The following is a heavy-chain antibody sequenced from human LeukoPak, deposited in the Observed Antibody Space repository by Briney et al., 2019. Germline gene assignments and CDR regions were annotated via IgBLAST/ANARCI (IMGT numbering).Heavy chain of an antibody. J-gene: IGHJ5*02. Sequence: GASLKISCQGSGYSFPTYLIGWVRQMPGKGLEWMGIINPSDSDTRYSPSFQGQVTISADKSISTAYLQWSSLKASDTAMYYCAMMATIPAWGQGTQVTVSA. V-gene: IGHV5-51*01. CDR2: INPSDSDT. CDR1: GYSFPTYL. D-gene: IGHD5-24*01. CDR3: AMMATIPA.